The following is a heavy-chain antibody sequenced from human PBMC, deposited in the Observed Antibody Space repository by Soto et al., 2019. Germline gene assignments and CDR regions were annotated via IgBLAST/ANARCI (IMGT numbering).Heavy chain of an antibody. V-gene: IGHV3-9*01. CDR2: ISWNSGSI. J-gene: IGHJ5*02. CDR3: AEDSYGDYGVGWFDP. D-gene: IGHD4-17*01. Sequence: EVQLVESGGGLVQPGRSLRLSCAASGFTFDDYAMHWVRQAPGKGLEWVSGISWNSGSIGYADSVKGRFTISRDNAKNSLYLQMNSLRAEDTALYYCAEDSYGDYGVGWFDPWGQGTLVTVSS. CDR1: GFTFDDYA.